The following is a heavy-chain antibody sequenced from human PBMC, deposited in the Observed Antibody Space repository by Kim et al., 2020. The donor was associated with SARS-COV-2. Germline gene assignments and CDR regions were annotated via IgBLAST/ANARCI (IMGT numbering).Heavy chain of an antibody. V-gene: IGHV3-43*01. J-gene: IGHJ4*02. CDR3: ARAVVTAIQYYFDY. D-gene: IGHD2-21*02. Sequence: ADSVKGRFTISRDNSKNSLYLQMNSLRTEDTALYYCARAVVTAIQYYFDYWGQGTLVTVSS.